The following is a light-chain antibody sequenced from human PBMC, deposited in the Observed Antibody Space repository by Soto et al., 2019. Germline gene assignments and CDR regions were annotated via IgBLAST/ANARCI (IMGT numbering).Light chain of an antibody. Sequence: DIQMTQSPSSLSASVRERVTISXXASHDVSNYLNWYRQEPGKAPSVLIYDASVLETGVPSRFSGSGSGTHFTFTITSLQPEDSATYYCQQYNDLPLTFGGGTKVENK. J-gene: IGKJ4*01. V-gene: IGKV1-33*01. CDR2: DAS. CDR3: QQYNDLPLT. CDR1: HDVSNY.